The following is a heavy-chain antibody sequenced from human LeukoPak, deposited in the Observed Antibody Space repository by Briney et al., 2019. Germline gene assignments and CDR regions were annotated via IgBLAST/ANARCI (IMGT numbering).Heavy chain of an antibody. D-gene: IGHD3-22*01. J-gene: IGHJ3*02. CDR1: GYTFTSYG. CDR3: ATAGYYDSSGYYQDDAFDI. CDR2: ISAYNGNT. V-gene: IGHV1-18*01. Sequence: ASVKVSCKASGYTFTSYGISWVRQAPGQGLEWMGWISAYNGNTNYAQKLQGRVTMTTDTSTSTAYMELRSLRSDDTAVYYCATAGYYDSSGYYQDDAFDIWGQGTMVTVSS.